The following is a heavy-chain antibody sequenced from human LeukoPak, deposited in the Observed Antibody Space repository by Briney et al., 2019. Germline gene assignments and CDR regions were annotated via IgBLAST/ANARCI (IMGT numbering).Heavy chain of an antibody. CDR1: GFTFRSYS. J-gene: IGHJ3*01. Sequence: PGGSLRLSCAASGFTFRSYSINWVRQAPGKGLEWVSYIRVDSSSIYYADSVQGRFTMSRDDAKNSLYLQMNSLRVEDTAVYYCVRDHLLALDLGGPGIMVTVSS. CDR2: IRVDSSSI. CDR3: VRDHLLALDL. V-gene: IGHV3-48*04.